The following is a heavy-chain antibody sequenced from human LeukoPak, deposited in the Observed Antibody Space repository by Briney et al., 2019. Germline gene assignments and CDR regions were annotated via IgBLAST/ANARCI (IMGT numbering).Heavy chain of an antibody. CDR3: ARGTAALSWFDP. V-gene: IGHV4-59*01. D-gene: IGHD2-2*01. CDR1: GDSISSYY. CDR2: IYYSGST. J-gene: IGHJ5*02. Sequence: PSGTLSLTCTVSGDSISSYYWSWIRQPPGKGLEWIGYIYYSGSTNYNPSLKSRVTISLDTSKKQFSLKLSSVTAADTAVYYCARGTAALSWFDPWGQGTLVTVSS.